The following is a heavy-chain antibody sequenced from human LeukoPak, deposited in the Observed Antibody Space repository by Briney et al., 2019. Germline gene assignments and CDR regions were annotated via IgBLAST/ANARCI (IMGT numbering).Heavy chain of an antibody. CDR2: ISYDGSNK. Sequence: GGSLRLSCAASGFTFSSYAMHWVRQAPGKGLEWVAVISYDGSNKYYADSVKGRFTISRDNSKNTLYLQMNSLRAEDTAVYYCAIPWETVAGFLDYWRQGTLVTVSS. V-gene: IGHV3-30*04. D-gene: IGHD6-19*01. CDR3: AIPWETVAGFLDY. CDR1: GFTFSSYA. J-gene: IGHJ4*02.